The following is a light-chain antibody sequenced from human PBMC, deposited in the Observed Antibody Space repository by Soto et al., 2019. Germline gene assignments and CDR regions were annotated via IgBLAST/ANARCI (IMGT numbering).Light chain of an antibody. J-gene: IGKJ1*01. CDR1: QTVSSN. CDR2: GAS. V-gene: IGKV3-15*01. CDR3: QQYNNWPRT. Sequence: IVLTQSPGTLSLSPGDRATLSCRASQTVSSNFLAWYQEKPGQAPRLLIYGASTRATGIPARFSGSGSGTEFTLTISSLQSEDFAVYYCQQYNNWPRTFGQGTKVDIK.